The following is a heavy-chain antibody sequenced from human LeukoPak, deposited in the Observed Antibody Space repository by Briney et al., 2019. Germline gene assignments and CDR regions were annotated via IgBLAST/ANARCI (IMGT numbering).Heavy chain of an antibody. J-gene: IGHJ6*03. CDR2: IKQDGSEK. V-gene: IGHV3-7*01. CDR1: GFTFSSYW. D-gene: IGHD3-10*01. Sequence: GGSLRLSCAASGFTFSSYWMSWVRQAPGKGLEWVANIKQDGSEKYYVDSVKGRFTISRDNAKNSLYLQVNSLRAEDTAVYYCARGPREVRFGPYYYYYYMDVWGKGTTVTVSS. CDR3: ARGPREVRFGPYYYYYYMDV.